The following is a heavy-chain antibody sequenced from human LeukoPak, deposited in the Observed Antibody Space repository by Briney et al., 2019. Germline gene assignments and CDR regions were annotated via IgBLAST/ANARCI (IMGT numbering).Heavy chain of an antibody. CDR1: GYTFTNHG. CDR2: INTYTGNT. CDR3: ARDSQARDWFDP. Sequence: ASVKVSCKTSGYTFTNHGISWVRQAPGQGLEWMGRINTYTGNTDYAQSFQGRATLTTETGTTTVYMELRSLRSEDTAVYYCARDSQARDWFDPWGQGTLVTVSS. J-gene: IGHJ5*02. V-gene: IGHV1-18*01.